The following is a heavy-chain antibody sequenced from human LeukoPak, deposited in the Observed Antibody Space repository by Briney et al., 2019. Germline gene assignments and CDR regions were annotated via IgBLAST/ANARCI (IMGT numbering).Heavy chain of an antibody. CDR1: GGSISGYY. CDR2: IYSAGTT. D-gene: IGHD2-2*01. V-gene: IGHV4-59*08. J-gene: IGHJ6*02. CDR3: ARHPPVPVFQNGMDV. Sequence: PSETLSLTCTFSGGSISGYYCSWIRQPPGKGLEWIGYIYSAGTTIYNPSLKSRLTLSADTSKNQFSLKLTSVTAADTAVYFCARHPPVPVFQNGMDVWGQGTTVTVSS.